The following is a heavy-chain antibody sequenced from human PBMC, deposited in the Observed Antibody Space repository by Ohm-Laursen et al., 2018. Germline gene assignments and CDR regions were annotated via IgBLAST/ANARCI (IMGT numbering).Heavy chain of an antibody. V-gene: IGHV4-59*12. J-gene: IGHJ4*02. CDR3: AGRGY. CDR1: GASNTDYY. CDR2: IYYTGST. Sequence: GTLSLTCTVSGASNTDYYWTWIRQPPGEGLEWIGFIYYTGSTKYNPSLESRVTISGDTSKRQYSLRLNSVTAADTAVYYCAGRGYWGQGTLVTVSS. D-gene: IGHD1-26*01.